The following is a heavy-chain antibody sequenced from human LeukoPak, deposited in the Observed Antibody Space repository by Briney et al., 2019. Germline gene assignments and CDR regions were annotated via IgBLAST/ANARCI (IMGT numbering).Heavy chain of an antibody. CDR2: ISSSSSTI. J-gene: IGHJ3*02. CDR1: GFTFSSYS. D-gene: IGHD6-13*01. V-gene: IGHV3-48*01. CDR3: ARRIAAAGNDAFDI. Sequence: PGGSLRLSCAASGFTFSSYSMNWVRRAPGKGLGWVSYISSSSSTIYYADSVKGRFTISRDNAKNSLYLQMNSLRAEDTAVYYCARRIAAAGNDAFDIWGQGTMVTVSS.